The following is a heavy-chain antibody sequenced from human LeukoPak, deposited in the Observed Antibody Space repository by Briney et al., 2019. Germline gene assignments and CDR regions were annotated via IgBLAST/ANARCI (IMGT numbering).Heavy chain of an antibody. CDR2: ISSSSGYI. Sequence: GGSLRLSCAASGFTFSSYSMNWVRQAPGKGLEWVSSISSSSGYIYYADSVKGRFTISRDNAKNSLYLQMNSLRAEDTAVYYCAREQDYGDYSRGNWFDPWGQGTLVTVSS. V-gene: IGHV3-21*01. CDR3: AREQDYGDYSRGNWFDP. J-gene: IGHJ5*02. D-gene: IGHD4-17*01. CDR1: GFTFSSYS.